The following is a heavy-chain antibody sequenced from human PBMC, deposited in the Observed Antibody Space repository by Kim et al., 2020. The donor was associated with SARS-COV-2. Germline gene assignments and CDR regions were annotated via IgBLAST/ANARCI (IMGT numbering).Heavy chain of an antibody. D-gene: IGHD3-22*01. CDR2: IGTAGDT. Sequence: GGSLRLSCAASGFTFSSYDMHWVRQATGKGLEWVSAIGTAGDTYYPGYVKGRLSISRENAKNTLYLQMNSLRAGDTAAYYCARASSGYLRYYYFDYWGQG. J-gene: IGHJ4*02. CDR3: ARASSGYLRYYYFDY. CDR1: GFTFSSYD. V-gene: IGHV3-13*01.